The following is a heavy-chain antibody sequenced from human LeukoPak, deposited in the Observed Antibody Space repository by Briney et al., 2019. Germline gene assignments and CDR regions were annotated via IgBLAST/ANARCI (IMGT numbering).Heavy chain of an antibody. J-gene: IGHJ6*02. CDR1: GFTFSSYG. V-gene: IGHV3-30*03. Sequence: PGRSLRLSCAASGFTFSSYGMHWVRQAPGKGLEWVAVISYDGSNKYYADSVKGRFTISRDNSKNTLYLQMNSLRAEDTAVYYCARAPSPYYYYYGMDVWGQGTTVTVSS. CDR2: ISYDGSNK. CDR3: ARAPSPYYYYYGMDV.